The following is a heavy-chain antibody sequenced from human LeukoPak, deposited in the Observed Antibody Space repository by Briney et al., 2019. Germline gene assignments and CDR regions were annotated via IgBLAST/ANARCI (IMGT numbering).Heavy chain of an antibody. J-gene: IGHJ4*02. CDR3: ARSRELLDFDT. CDR2: INPSSNAA. CDR1: GYTFSDYT. D-gene: IGHD3-10*01. Sequence: ASVKVSCKTSGYTFSDYTIHWVRQAPGQGLEWMGWINPSSNAANYAQRFEGRVSLTRDSSISTADMVLTSLTSDDTGVYYCARSRELLDFDTWGQGTLVSVSS. V-gene: IGHV1-2*02.